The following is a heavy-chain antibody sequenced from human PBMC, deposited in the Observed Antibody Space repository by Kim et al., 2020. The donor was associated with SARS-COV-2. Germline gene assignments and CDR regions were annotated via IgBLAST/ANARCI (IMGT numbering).Heavy chain of an antibody. V-gene: IGHV4-59*01. J-gene: IGHJ6*02. CDR2: IYYSGST. CDR1: GGSISPYY. CDR3: ARVFSGMDV. Sequence: SETLSLTCPVSGGSISPYYWTWIRQPPGKGLEWLGYIYYSGSTNYNPSLESRVTISVDTSRKQVSLKLTSVTAADTAVYYCARVFSGMDVWGQGTTVTVSS.